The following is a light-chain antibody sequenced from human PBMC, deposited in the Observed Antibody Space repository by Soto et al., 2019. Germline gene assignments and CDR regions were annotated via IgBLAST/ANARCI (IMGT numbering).Light chain of an antibody. CDR1: QSVSSTY. V-gene: IGKV3-20*01. J-gene: IGKJ1*01. CDR2: GAS. CDR3: QQYGSSPWM. Sequence: VLTQSPGTLSLSPGETATLSCMASQSVSSTYLAWYQQKPGQAPRLLIYGASSRATGIPDKFSGSGSGTDFTLTISRLEPEDFAVYYCQQYGSSPWMFGQGTKVDIK.